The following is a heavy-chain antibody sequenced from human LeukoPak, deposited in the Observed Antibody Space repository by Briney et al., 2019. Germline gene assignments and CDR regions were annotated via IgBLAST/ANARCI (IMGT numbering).Heavy chain of an antibody. D-gene: IGHD6-6*01. CDR1: GGTFSSYA. CDR3: ARENIAATPYYYYYGMDV. Sequence: ASVKVSCKASGGTFSSYAISWVRQAPGQGLEWMGGITPIFGTANYAQKFQGRVTITADESTSTAYMELSSLRSEDTAVYYCARENIAATPYYYYYGMDVWGQGTTVTVSS. J-gene: IGHJ6*02. CDR2: ITPIFGTA. V-gene: IGHV1-69*13.